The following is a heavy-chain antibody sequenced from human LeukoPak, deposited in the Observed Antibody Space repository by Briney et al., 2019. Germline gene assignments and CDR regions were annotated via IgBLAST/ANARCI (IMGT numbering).Heavy chain of an antibody. J-gene: IGHJ5*02. V-gene: IGHV3-23*01. Sequence: PGGSLRLSCAASGFTFSKSDMIWVRQAPGKGLEWVSIISASGATTFYADSVRGRFTISRDNSKNTLYLELNSLRDEDTAMYHCAKKGTNWSPRFDPWGQGILVTVSS. CDR1: GFTFSKSD. CDR3: AKKGTNWSPRFDP. D-gene: IGHD1-1*01. CDR2: ISASGATT.